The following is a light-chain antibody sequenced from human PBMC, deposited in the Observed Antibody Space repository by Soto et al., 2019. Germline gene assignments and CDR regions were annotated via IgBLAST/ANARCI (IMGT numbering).Light chain of an antibody. V-gene: IGLV2-14*01. CDR2: DVS. CDR3: SSYSSSSTLYV. Sequence: ALTQPASVSGSPGQSIAISCTGTSSDVGGYNYVSWYQQHPGKAPKLMIYDVSNRPSGVSNRFSGSKSGNTASLTISGLQAEDEADYYCSSYSSSSTLYVFGTGTKVTVL. J-gene: IGLJ1*01. CDR1: SSDVGGYNY.